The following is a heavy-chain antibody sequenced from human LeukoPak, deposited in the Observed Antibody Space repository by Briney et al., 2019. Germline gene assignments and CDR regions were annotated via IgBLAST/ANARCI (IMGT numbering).Heavy chain of an antibody. Sequence: AGSLRLSCAASGFTFSSYWMSWVRQAPGKGLEWVANIKQDGSEKYYVDSVKGRFTISRDNAKNSLYLQMNSLRAEDTAVYYCASDIVATIFSYWGQGTLVTVSS. D-gene: IGHD5-12*01. J-gene: IGHJ4*02. CDR3: ASDIVATIFSY. CDR2: IKQDGSEK. V-gene: IGHV3-7*01. CDR1: GFTFSSYW.